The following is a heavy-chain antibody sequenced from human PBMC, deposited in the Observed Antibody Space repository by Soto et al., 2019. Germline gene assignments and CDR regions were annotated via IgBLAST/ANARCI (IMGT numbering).Heavy chain of an antibody. CDR1: GGTFSSYL. CDR2: IIPIFGTA. V-gene: IGHV1-69*01. Sequence: SVKVSCKASGGTFSSYLISWVRHAPGQGLEWMGGIIPIFGTANYAQKFQGRVTITADESTSTAYMELSSLRSEDTAVYYCARAIVAPPQEYYFDYWGQGTLVTVSS. CDR3: ARAIVAPPQEYYFDY. D-gene: IGHD5-12*01. J-gene: IGHJ4*02.